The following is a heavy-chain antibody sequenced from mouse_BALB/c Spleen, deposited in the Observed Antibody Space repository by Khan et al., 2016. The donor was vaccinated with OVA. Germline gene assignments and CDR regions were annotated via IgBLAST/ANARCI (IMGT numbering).Heavy chain of an antibody. CDR2: IGYSGST. Sequence: EVQLQESGPGLLKPSHSLSLTCTVTGYSITSDYAWNWIRQFPGNKLEWMAYIGYSGSTTYNPSLRSRISFTRDKSKTQFFLQLNSVPTEDTATFYWSSAGLLLRYPAYFVYWGQGTTLTVSS. CDR1: GYSITSDYA. CDR3: SSAGLLLRYPAYFVY. V-gene: IGHV3-2*02. D-gene: IGHD1-1*01. J-gene: IGHJ2*01.